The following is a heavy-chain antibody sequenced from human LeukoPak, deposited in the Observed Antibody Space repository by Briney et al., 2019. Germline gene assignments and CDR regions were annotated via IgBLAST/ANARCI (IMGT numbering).Heavy chain of an antibody. D-gene: IGHD2-2*01. CDR1: GGSISSYY. CDR2: IYTSGST. J-gene: IGHJ4*02. Sequence: PSETLSLTCTVSGGSISSYYWSWIRQPAGKGLEWIGRIYTSGSTNYNPSLKSRVTMSVDTSKNQFSLKLTSVTAADTAVYYCASKGSSSSRYYFDYWGQGTLVTVSS. V-gene: IGHV4-4*07. CDR3: ASKGSSSSRYYFDY.